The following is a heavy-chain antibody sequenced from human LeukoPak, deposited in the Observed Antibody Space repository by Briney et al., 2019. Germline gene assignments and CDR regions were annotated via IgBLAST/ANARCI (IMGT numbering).Heavy chain of an antibody. D-gene: IGHD6-13*01. Sequence: SETLSLTCTVSGGSISGHYWSWIRQSPGKGLEWIAYINYGGSTNYNPSLKSRVTISGDTSKNQVSLRLSSATAADTAVYYCAGGGSDSWTVYFDYWGQGTLVTVSS. J-gene: IGHJ4*02. V-gene: IGHV4-59*11. CDR1: GGSISGHY. CDR3: AGGGSDSWTVYFDY. CDR2: INYGGST.